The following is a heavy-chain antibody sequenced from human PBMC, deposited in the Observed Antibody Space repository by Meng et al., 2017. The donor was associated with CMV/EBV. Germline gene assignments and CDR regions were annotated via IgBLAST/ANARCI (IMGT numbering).Heavy chain of an antibody. D-gene: IGHD2-2*01. Sequence: GESLKISCAASGFTFSSYAMSWVRQAPGKGLEWVSAISGSGGSTYYADSVKGRFTISRDNSKTTLYLQMNSLRAEDTAVYYCARDSVVVPAAPDYYGMDVWGQGTTVTVSS. CDR3: ARDSVVVPAAPDYYGMDV. CDR1: GFTFSSYA. J-gene: IGHJ6*02. CDR2: ISGSGGST. V-gene: IGHV3-23*01.